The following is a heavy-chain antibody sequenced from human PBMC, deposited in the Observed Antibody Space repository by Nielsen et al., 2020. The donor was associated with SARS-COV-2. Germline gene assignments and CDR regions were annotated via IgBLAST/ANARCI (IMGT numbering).Heavy chain of an antibody. CDR3: ARGSRYFDWSGMRFDP. CDR1: GGSISSGGYS. CDR2: IYHSGST. Sequence: SETLSLTCAVSGGSISSGGYSWSWIRQPPGKGLEWIGYIYHSGSTYYNPSLKSRVTISVDTSKNQFSLKLSSVTAADTAVYYCARGSRYFDWSGMRFDPWGQGTLVTVSS. V-gene: IGHV4-30-2*01. D-gene: IGHD3-9*01. J-gene: IGHJ5*02.